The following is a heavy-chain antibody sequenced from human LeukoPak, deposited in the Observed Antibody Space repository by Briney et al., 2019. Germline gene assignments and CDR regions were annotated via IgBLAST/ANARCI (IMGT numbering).Heavy chain of an antibody. CDR2: IYSGGAT. D-gene: IGHD3-22*01. CDR3: ARGSSGYYYYFDY. V-gene: IGHV3-66*01. Sequence: GGSLRLSCAASGFSVSRNYMTWVRQAPGKGLEWVSIIYSGGATYYSDSMEDRFTISRDNSKNTLYLQMNSLRAEDTAVYYCARGSSGYYYYFDYWGQGTLVTVSS. J-gene: IGHJ4*02. CDR1: GFSVSRNY.